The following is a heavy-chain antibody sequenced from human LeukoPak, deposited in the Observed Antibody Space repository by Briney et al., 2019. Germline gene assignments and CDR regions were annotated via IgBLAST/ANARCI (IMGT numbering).Heavy chain of an antibody. V-gene: IGHV4-30-4*01. CDR1: GGSISSGDYY. J-gene: IGHJ4*02. CDR2: IYYSGST. Sequence: PSEILSLTCTVSGGSISSGDYYWSWIRQPPGKGLEWIGYIYYSGSTYYNPSLKSRVTISVDTSKNQFSLKLSSVTAADTAVYYCARYNYYDSSGHLDYWGQGTLVTVSS. CDR3: ARYNYYDSSGHLDY. D-gene: IGHD3-22*01.